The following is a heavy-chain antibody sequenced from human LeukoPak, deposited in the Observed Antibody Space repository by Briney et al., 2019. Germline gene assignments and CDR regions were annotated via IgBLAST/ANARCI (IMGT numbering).Heavy chain of an antibody. D-gene: IGHD4-17*01. J-gene: IGHJ5*02. CDR1: GFTFSSYA. CDR2: ISSNGGST. V-gene: IGHV3-64*01. CDR3: ARGYGVFDP. Sequence: GGSLRLSCAASGFTFSSYAMHWVRQAPGKGLEYVSAISSNGGSTYYANSVKGRFTISRDNSKNTLYLQMGSLRAEDMAVYYCARGYGVFDPWGQGTLVTVSS.